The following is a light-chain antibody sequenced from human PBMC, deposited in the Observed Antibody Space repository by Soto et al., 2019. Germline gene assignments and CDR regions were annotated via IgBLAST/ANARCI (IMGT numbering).Light chain of an antibody. V-gene: IGLV2-14*01. CDR1: SSDFGGSNS. CDR3: TSYTSTNTWV. Sequence: QSALTQPASVSGSPGQSITISCTGTSSDFGGSNSVSWCQQHPGKAPKLIIYEVSNRPSGVSNRFSGSKSGNTASLTISGLQAEDEADYYCTSYTSTNTWVFGGGTKVTVL. CDR2: EVS. J-gene: IGLJ3*02.